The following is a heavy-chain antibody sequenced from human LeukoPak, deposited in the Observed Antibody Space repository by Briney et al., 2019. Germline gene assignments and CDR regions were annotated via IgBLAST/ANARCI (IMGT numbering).Heavy chain of an antibody. D-gene: IGHD5-12*01. J-gene: IGHJ4*02. CDR2: IFHDGVT. CDR3: ARDIVATSSGFDY. V-gene: IGHV4-59*02. Sequence: PSETLSLTCAVSGASVGGNHWSWIRQSPEKGLEWIGNIFHDGVTDYNPSLKSRVTISVDTSKNQFSLKLSSVTAADTAVYYCARDIVATSSGFDYWGQGTLVTVSS. CDR1: GASVGGNH.